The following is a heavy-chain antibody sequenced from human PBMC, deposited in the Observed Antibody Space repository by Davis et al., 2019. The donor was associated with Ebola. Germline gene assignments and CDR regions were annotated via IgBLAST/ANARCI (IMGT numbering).Heavy chain of an antibody. CDR1: GYTFTSYD. J-gene: IGHJ4*02. Sequence: ASVKVSCKASGYTFTSYDINWVRQATGQGLEWMGWMNPNSGNTGYAQKFQGRVTMTRNTSISTAYMELSSLRSEDTAVYYCARRGKGSSGYYLPIDYWGQGTLVTVSS. CDR2: MNPNSGNT. D-gene: IGHD3-22*01. CDR3: ARRGKGSSGYYLPIDY. V-gene: IGHV1-8*01.